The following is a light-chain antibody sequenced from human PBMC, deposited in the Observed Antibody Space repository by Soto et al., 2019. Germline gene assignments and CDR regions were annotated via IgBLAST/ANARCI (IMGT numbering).Light chain of an antibody. CDR1: QSISRW. J-gene: IGKJ5*01. V-gene: IGKV1-5*03. CDR2: KAS. Sequence: IQMTQSPSTRSSSLGDRVTITCRASQSISRWLAWYQQKPGKAPKLLIYKASILESGVPSRFSGIGSGTEFTLTICSLKPADFATYYCQLYNYHPTFGQGTRLEIK. CDR3: QLYNYHPT.